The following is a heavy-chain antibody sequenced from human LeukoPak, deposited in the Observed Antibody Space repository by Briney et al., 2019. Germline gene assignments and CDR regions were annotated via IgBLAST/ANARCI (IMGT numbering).Heavy chain of an antibody. Sequence: GGSLRLSCAASGFTFSSYSMNWVRQAPGKGLEWVSSISSSSSYIYYADSVKGRFTISRDNAKNSLYLQMNSLRAEDTAVYYCARERRDFDLLFDPWGQGTLVTVSS. J-gene: IGHJ5*02. CDR3: ARERRDFDLLFDP. CDR2: ISSSSSYI. V-gene: IGHV3-21*01. CDR1: GFTFSSYS. D-gene: IGHD3-9*01.